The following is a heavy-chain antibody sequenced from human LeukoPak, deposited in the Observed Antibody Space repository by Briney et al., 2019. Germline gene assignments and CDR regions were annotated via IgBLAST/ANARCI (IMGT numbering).Heavy chain of an antibody. V-gene: IGHV1-2*04. CDR3: ARETGEGIYYYYGMDV. J-gene: IGHJ6*02. CDR1: GYTFTGYY. Sequence: ASVKVSCKASGYTFTGYYMHWVRQAPGQGLEWMGWINPNSGGTNYAQKFQGWVTMTRDTSISTAYMELSRLRSDDTAVYYCARETGEGIYYYYGMDVWGQGTTVTVSS. CDR2: INPNSGGT. D-gene: IGHD7-27*01.